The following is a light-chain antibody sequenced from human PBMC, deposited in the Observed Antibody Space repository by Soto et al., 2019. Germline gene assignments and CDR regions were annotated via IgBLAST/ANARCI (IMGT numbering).Light chain of an antibody. V-gene: IGLV2-11*01. CDR3: CSYAGTPYV. CDR1: SSDVGGYNY. CDR2: DVS. Sequence: QSALTQPRSVSGSPGQSVTISCTGTSSDVGGYNYVSWYQQHPGKAPKLMLYDVSKRPSGVPDRFSGSKSGNTASLTISGLQAEDEADYFCCSYAGTPYVFGTGTKLTV. J-gene: IGLJ1*01.